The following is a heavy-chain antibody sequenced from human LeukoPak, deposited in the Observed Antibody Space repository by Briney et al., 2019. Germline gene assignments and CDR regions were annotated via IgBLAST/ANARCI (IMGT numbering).Heavy chain of an antibody. CDR2: IYTSGST. V-gene: IGHV4-4*07. J-gene: IGHJ6*03. Sequence: SETLSLTCTVSGGSISSYYWNWIRQPAGKGLEWIGRIYTSGSTNYNPSLKSRVTMSVDTSKNQFSLKLSSVTAADTAVYYCARDHKEKLAAAGYYYYYMDVWGKGTTVTVSS. CDR3: ARDHKEKLAAAGYYYYYMDV. CDR1: GGSISSYY. D-gene: IGHD6-13*01.